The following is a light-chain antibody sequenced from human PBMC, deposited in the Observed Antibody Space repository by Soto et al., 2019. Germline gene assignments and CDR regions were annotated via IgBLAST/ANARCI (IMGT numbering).Light chain of an antibody. V-gene: IGLV1-47*02. J-gene: IGLJ2*01. Sequence: QSVLTQPPSASGTPGQTVTISCSGSSSNIGSNFVYWYQQLPGAAPKLLIYSNNQRPSGVPDRFSGSKSGTSASLAISGLRSEDEADYYCATWDDSLSAPVFGGGTQLTVL. CDR3: ATWDDSLSAPV. CDR1: SSNIGSNF. CDR2: SNN.